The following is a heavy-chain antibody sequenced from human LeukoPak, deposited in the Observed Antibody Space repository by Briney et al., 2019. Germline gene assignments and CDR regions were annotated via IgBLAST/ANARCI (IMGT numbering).Heavy chain of an antibody. CDR2: ISSSSSYI. Sequence: GGSLRLSCAASGFTFSSYSMNWVRQAPGKGLEWVSSISSSSSYIYYADSVKGRFTISRDNAKNSLYLQMNSLRPEDTALYYCTKGARDYFDSWGQGTLVTVSS. CDR3: TKGARDYFDS. CDR1: GFTFSSYS. V-gene: IGHV3-21*04. J-gene: IGHJ4*02.